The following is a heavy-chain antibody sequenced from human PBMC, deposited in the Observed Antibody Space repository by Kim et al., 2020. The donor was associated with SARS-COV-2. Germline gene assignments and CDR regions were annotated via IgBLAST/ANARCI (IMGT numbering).Heavy chain of an antibody. D-gene: IGHD6-19*01. CDR2: ISGSGGST. J-gene: IGHJ4*02. CDR3: AKYSSGWYVPDNFDY. V-gene: IGHV3-23*01. CDR1: GFTFSSYA. Sequence: GGSLRLSCAASGFTFSSYAMSWVRQAPGKGLEWVSAISGSGGSTYYADSVKGRFTISRDNSKNTLYLQMNSLRAEDTAVYYCAKYSSGWYVPDNFDYWGQGTLVTVSS.